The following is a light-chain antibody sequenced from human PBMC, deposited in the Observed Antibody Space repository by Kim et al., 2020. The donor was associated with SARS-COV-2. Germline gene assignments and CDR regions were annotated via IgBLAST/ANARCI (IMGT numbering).Light chain of an antibody. CDR1: SGHSTYA. V-gene: IGLV4-69*01. CDR2: LSSDGSH. J-gene: IGLJ3*02. CDR3: QTWDTAIRV. Sequence: SVKLTCIMTSGHSTYAIAWHQPQPEKGPRILMKLSSDGSHRRGDGIPDRFSGSSSGTERYLTISSVQAEDEADYYCQTWDTAIRVFGGGTQLTVL.